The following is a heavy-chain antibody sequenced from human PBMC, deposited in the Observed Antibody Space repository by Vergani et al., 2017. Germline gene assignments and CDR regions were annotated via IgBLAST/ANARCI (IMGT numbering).Heavy chain of an antibody. Sequence: EVQLLESGGGLVQPGGSLRLSCAASGFTFSSYAMSWVRQAPGKGLEWVSAISGSGGSTYYADSVKGRFTISRDNSKNTLYLQMNSPRAEDTAVYYCAKLPDYDILTSYWYFDLWGRGTLVTVSS. CDR3: AKLPDYDILTSYWYFDL. CDR1: GFTFSSYA. V-gene: IGHV3-23*01. CDR2: ISGSGGST. J-gene: IGHJ2*01. D-gene: IGHD3-9*01.